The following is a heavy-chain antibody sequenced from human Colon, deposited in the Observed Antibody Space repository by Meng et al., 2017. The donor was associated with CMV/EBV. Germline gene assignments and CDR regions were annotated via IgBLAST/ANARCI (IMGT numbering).Heavy chain of an antibody. CDR2: IYDSGKT. J-gene: IGHJ4*02. CDR3: ARRRVGVPFDY. V-gene: IGHV4-61*02. CDR1: GGSISSGDYY. Sequence: CTVSGGSISSGDYYWGWIRQPAGKGLEWIGRIYDSGKTKSNPSLESRVTISADTSKNQFYLNLTSVTAADTAVYYCARRRVGVPFDYWGQGVLVTVSS. D-gene: IGHD1-26*01.